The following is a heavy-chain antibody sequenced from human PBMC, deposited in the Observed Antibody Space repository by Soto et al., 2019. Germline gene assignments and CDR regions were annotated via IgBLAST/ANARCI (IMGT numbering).Heavy chain of an antibody. D-gene: IGHD3-22*01. J-gene: IGHJ4*02. CDR1: GFTFNKHA. CDR2: ISGSGSST. Sequence: PGESLKISCVASGFTFNKHALAWVRQAPGKGLEWVSAISGSGSSTYDSDSVKGRFTISRDNSNNTLYLQMNSLRAEDTAIYYCARKNAVITVISAFDHWGQGTPVTVSS. CDR3: ARKNAVITVISAFDH. V-gene: IGHV3-23*01.